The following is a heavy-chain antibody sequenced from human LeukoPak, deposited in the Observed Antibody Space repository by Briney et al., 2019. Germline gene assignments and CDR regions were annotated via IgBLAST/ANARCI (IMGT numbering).Heavy chain of an antibody. CDR2: IRSKTNSYET. V-gene: IGHV3-73*01. Sequence: GGSLKLSCAASGFTFNGSAMHWVRQASGKGLEWVGRIRSKTNSYETAYAASVKGRFTISRDDSKNTAYLQMNSLKTEDTAVYYCTYTSSSGVVYWGQGTLVTVSS. CDR1: GFTFNGSA. CDR3: TYTSSSGVVY. D-gene: IGHD6-6*01. J-gene: IGHJ4*02.